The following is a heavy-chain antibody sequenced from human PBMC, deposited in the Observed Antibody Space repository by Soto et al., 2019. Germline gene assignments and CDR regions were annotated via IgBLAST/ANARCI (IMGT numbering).Heavy chain of an antibody. Sequence: ESGGGVVPPGRSLRLSCAASVFTFSSYGMHWVRQAPGKGLEWVAVISYDGSNKYYADSVKGRFTISRDNSKNTLYLQMNSLRAEDTAVYYCAKDHQQYSSSSNKYYYGMDVWGQGTTVTVSS. CDR1: VFTFSSYG. V-gene: IGHV3-30*18. J-gene: IGHJ6*02. CDR3: AKDHQQYSSSSNKYYYGMDV. D-gene: IGHD6-6*01. CDR2: ISYDGSNK.